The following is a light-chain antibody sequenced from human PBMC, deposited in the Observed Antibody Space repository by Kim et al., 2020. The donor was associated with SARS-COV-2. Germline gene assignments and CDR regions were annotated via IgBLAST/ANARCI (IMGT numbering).Light chain of an antibody. J-gene: IGLJ3*02. V-gene: IGLV4-69*01. CDR2: LNSDGSH. CDR3: QTWGTGFHV. CDR1: SGHSTYA. Sequence: QLVLTQSPSASASLGASVKLTCTLSSGHSTYAIAWHQQRPDKGPRFLMKLNSDGSHSKGDGIPDRFSGSSSGAERYLTISSLQSEDEADYYCQTWGTGFHVFGGGNQLTVL.